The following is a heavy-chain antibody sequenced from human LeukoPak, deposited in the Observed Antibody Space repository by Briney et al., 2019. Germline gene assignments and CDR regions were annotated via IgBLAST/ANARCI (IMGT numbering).Heavy chain of an antibody. CDR1: GFTFSGYG. CDR3: AKDQSSSYSSGWYEDY. V-gene: IGHV3-23*01. CDR2: ISGSGGST. J-gene: IGHJ4*02. D-gene: IGHD6-19*01. Sequence: GGSLRLSCAASGFTFSGYGMHWVRQAPGKGLEWVSAISGSGGSTYYADSVKGRFTISRDNSKNTLYLQMNSLRAEDTAVYYCAKDQSSSYSSGWYEDYWGQGTLVTVSS.